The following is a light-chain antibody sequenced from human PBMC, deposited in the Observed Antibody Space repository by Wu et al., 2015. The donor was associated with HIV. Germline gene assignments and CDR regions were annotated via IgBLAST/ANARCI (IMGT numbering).Light chain of an antibody. J-gene: IGKJ4*01. Sequence: EIVLTQSPATLSVSPGERATLSCRTSQSIGSKLAWYQQKPGQAPRLLIYDTSIRATGVSDRFSGSGSGTDFTLTISRLEPEDFAVYHCQQYGSSPLTFGGGTKVEIK. V-gene: IGKV3-20*01. CDR1: QSIGSK. CDR2: DTS. CDR3: QQYGSSPLT.